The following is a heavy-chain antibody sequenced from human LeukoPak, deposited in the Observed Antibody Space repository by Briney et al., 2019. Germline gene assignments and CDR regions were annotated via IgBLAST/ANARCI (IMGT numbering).Heavy chain of an antibody. V-gene: IGHV4-31*03. CDR1: GGSISSGGYY. CDR2: IYYSGST. J-gene: IGHJ4*02. CDR3: ARGGMIVVATGFDY. Sequence: SETLSLTCTASGGSISSGGYYWSWIRQHPGKGLEWIGYIYYSGSTYYNPSLKSRVTISVDTSKNQFSLKLSSVTAADTAVYYCARGGMIVVATGFDYWGQGTLVTVSS. D-gene: IGHD3-22*01.